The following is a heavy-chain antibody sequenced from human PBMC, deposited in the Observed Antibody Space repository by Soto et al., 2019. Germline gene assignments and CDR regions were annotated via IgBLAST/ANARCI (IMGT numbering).Heavy chain of an antibody. CDR1: GFTFSSYG. J-gene: IGHJ4*02. Sequence: PGGSLRLSCAASGFTFSSYGMHWVRQAPGKGLEWVAVISYDGSNKYYADSVKGRFTISRDNSKNTLYLQMNSLRAEDTAVYYCAKVPPPTLRLRFLEWSLGDYWGQGTLVTVSS. D-gene: IGHD3-3*01. CDR3: AKVPPPTLRLRFLEWSLGDY. CDR2: ISYDGSNK. V-gene: IGHV3-30*18.